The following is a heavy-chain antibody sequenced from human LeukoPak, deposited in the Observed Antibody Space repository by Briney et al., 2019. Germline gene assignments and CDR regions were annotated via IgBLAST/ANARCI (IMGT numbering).Heavy chain of an antibody. CDR1: GFTFSSYA. D-gene: IGHD2/OR15-2a*01. CDR3: ARRTLTYAFDI. Sequence: GGSLRLSCAASGFTFSSYAMHWVRQAPGKGLEYVSAISSNGGSTYYANSVKGRFTISRDNSKNTLYLQMGSLRAEDMAVYYCARRTLTYAFDIWGKGTTVTISS. CDR2: ISSNGGST. J-gene: IGHJ3*02. V-gene: IGHV3-64*01.